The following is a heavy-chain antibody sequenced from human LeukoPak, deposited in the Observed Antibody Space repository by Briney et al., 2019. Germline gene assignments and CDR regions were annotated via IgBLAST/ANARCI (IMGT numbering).Heavy chain of an antibody. CDR2: INPNSGGT. Sequence: ASVKVSCKASGYTFTGYYMHWVRQAPGQGLEWMGWINPNSGGTNYAQKFQGRVTMTRDTSISTAYMELSRLRSDDTAVYYCARDRKRSAAGTGWFDSWGQGTLVTVSS. CDR1: GYTFTGYY. V-gene: IGHV1-2*02. CDR3: ARDRKRSAAGTGWFDS. J-gene: IGHJ5*01. D-gene: IGHD6-13*01.